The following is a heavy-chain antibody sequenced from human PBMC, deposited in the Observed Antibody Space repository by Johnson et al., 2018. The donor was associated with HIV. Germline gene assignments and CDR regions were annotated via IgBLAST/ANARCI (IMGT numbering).Heavy chain of an antibody. CDR2: IYSGGST. J-gene: IGHJ3*02. CDR3: ARDRWLGDAFDI. Sequence: EVQLVESGGGVVQPGRSLRLSCAASGFTFSSYGIYWVRQAPGKGLEWVSVIYSGGSTYYADSVKGRFTISRDNSKNTLYLQMNSLRPDDSAVYYCARDRWLGDAFDIWGQGTMVTVSS. D-gene: IGHD6-19*01. V-gene: IGHV3-66*02. CDR1: GFTFSSYG.